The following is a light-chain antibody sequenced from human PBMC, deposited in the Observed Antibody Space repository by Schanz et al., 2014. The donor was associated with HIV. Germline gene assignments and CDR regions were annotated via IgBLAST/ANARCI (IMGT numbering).Light chain of an antibody. V-gene: IGKV3-15*01. CDR3: QQYKNWPRT. Sequence: EIVMTQSPATLSVSPGERATLSCRASQSISNNLAWYQHKPGQAPRLLIYGAFTRATGIPVRFSGSGSGADFTLTIGGLQSEDFAVYYCQQYKNWPRTFGQGTKVEIK. CDR2: GAF. J-gene: IGKJ1*01. CDR1: QSISNN.